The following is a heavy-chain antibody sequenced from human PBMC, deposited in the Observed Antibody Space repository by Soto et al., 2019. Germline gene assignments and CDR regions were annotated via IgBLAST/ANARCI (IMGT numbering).Heavy chain of an antibody. CDR1: GGSISSYY. J-gene: IGHJ6*02. V-gene: IGHV4-59*01. D-gene: IGHD3-10*01. CDR2: VHDSWGS. CDR3: ARAESYYGPPHFYYYYGMDV. Sequence: SETLSLTCTVSGGSISSYYWSWIRQPPGKGLEWIGYVHDSWGSHYNPSLKSRVTISVDTSKNQFSLKLSSVTAADTAVYYCARAESYYGPPHFYYYYGMDVRGQGTKVTVSS.